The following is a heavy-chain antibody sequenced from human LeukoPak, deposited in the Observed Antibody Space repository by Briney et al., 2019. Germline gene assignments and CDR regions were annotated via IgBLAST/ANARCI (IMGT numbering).Heavy chain of an antibody. CDR3: ASSYDSSGYYYGPFDY. CDR2: IYYSGST. J-gene: IGHJ4*02. D-gene: IGHD3-22*01. Sequence: SETLSLTCTVSGGSISSYYWSWLRQPPGKGLEWIGYIYYSGSTNYNPSLKSRVTISVDTSKNQFSLKLSSVTAADTAVYYCASSYDSSGYYYGPFDYWGQGTLVTVSS. V-gene: IGHV4-59*01. CDR1: GGSISSYY.